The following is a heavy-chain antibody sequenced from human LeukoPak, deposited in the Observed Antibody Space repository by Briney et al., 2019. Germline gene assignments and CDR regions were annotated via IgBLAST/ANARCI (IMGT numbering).Heavy chain of an antibody. J-gene: IGHJ6*02. V-gene: IGHV4-31*03. CDR2: IYYSGST. Sequence: PSETLSLTCTVSGDSISSGGYYWSWIRQHPGKGLEWIGYIYYSGSTYYNPSLKSRVTISVDTSKNQFSLKLSSVTAADTAVYYCARGGSIYYYYGMDVWGQGTTVTVSS. CDR1: GDSISSGGYY. CDR3: ARGGSIYYYYGMDV. D-gene: IGHD2/OR15-2a*01.